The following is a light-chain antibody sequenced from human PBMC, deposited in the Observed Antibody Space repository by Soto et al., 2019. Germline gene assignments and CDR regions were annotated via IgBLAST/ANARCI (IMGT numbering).Light chain of an antibody. CDR3: QTWGTGIVV. J-gene: IGLJ2*01. CDR2: LNSDGSH. Sequence: QSVLTQSPSASASLGASVKLTCTLSSWHSSYAIAWHQQQPETGPRYLMKLNSDGSHSTGDGIPDRFSGSSSGAERYLTISSLQSEDEAYDYCQTWGTGIVVFGGGTKLTVL. CDR1: SWHSSYA. V-gene: IGLV4-69*01.